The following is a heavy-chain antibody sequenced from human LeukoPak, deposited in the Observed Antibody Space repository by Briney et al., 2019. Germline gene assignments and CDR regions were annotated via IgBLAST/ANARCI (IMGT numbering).Heavy chain of an antibody. Sequence: SETLSLTXAVYGGSFSGYYWSWIGQPPGKGLEWIGEINHSGSTNYNPSLKSRVTISVDTSKNQFSLKLSSVTAADTAVYYCARSYEGAFDIWGQGTMVTVSS. V-gene: IGHV4-34*01. CDR3: ARSYEGAFDI. CDR2: INHSGST. CDR1: GGSFSGYY. J-gene: IGHJ3*02. D-gene: IGHD5-12*01.